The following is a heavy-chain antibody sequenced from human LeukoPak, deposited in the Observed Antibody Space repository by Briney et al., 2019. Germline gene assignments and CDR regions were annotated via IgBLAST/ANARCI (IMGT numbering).Heavy chain of an antibody. CDR2: INPNDGDT. V-gene: IGHV1-2*02. J-gene: IGHJ4*02. CDR3: ARANFLYCSSSTCLFDY. D-gene: IGHD2-2*01. CDR1: GYTFTDYY. Sequence: ASAKVSCKASGYTFTDYYMHWVRQAPGQGFEWMGWINPNDGDTNYAQKFQGRVSMTRDTSISTAHMEVSRLRSDDTAVYYCARANFLYCSSSTCLFDYWGQGTLVTVSS.